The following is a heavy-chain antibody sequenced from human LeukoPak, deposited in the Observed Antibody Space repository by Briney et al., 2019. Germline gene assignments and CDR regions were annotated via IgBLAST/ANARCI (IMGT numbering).Heavy chain of an antibody. CDR1: GFTFGGYA. D-gene: IGHD3-22*01. J-gene: IGHJ4*02. V-gene: IGHV3-21*04. CDR2: ISGGNTYI. Sequence: GGSLRLSCTASGFTFGGYAMTWVRQAPGKGLEWVSYISGGNTYINYLDSVKGRFTISRDNAKNSLYLQMNSLRAEDTALYYCAKDQDSSGYYPSPDYWGQGTLVTVSS. CDR3: AKDQDSSGYYPSPDY.